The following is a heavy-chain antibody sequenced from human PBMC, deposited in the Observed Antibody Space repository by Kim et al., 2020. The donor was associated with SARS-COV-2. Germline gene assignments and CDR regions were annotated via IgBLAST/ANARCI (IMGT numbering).Heavy chain of an antibody. CDR3: ARIVGATSYYYYGMDV. D-gene: IGHD1-26*01. J-gene: IGHJ6*02. Sequence: SVKGRLPIYRDNAKNSLYLQMNSLRDEDTAVYYCARIVGATSYYYYGMDVWGQGTTVTVSS. V-gene: IGHV3-48*02.